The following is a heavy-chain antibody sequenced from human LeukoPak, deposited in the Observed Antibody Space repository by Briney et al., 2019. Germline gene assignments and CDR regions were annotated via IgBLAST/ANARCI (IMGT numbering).Heavy chain of an antibody. CDR2: ISPTGTGT. D-gene: IGHD3-10*01. CDR1: GYTFINNW. Sequence: GASVKVSCKASGYTFINNWMHWVRQAPGQGLEWIGLISPTGTGTLYAQKFQGRVTMTRDMSTSTDYMELSSLRSEDTAVYYCARDNSVGDIAWWFDPWGQGTLVTVSS. CDR3: ARDNSVGDIAWWFDP. V-gene: IGHV1-46*01. J-gene: IGHJ5*02.